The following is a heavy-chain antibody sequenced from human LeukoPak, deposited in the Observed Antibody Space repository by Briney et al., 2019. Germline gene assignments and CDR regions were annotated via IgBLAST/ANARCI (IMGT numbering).Heavy chain of an antibody. CDR1: GYTFLNYG. V-gene: IGHV1-18*01. D-gene: IGHD3-22*01. J-gene: IGHJ6*02. CDR3: ARQHSSGYYSPHYYYGMDV. CDR2: ISAYNGNT. Sequence: GASVKVSCKASGYTFLNYGIHWVRQAPGQGLEWMGWISAYNGNTIYAQKLQGRVTMTTETSTSTAYMELRSLRSDDTAVYYCARQHSSGYYSPHYYYGMDVWGQGTTVTVSS.